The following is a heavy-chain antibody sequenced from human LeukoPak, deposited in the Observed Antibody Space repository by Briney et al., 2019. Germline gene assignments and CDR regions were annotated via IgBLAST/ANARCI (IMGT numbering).Heavy chain of an antibody. CDR1: GFTFSSYA. V-gene: IGHV3-23*01. CDR3: AKDVTTGTLALDY. CDR2: ISGSGGSK. D-gene: IGHD1-1*01. Sequence: GGSLRLSCAASGFTFSSYAMSWVRQAPEKGLEWVSSISGSGGSKWFADSVKGRFTISRDNSENTLYLQMNSLRAEDTAMYYCAKDVTTGTLALDYWGQGTLVTVSS. J-gene: IGHJ4*02.